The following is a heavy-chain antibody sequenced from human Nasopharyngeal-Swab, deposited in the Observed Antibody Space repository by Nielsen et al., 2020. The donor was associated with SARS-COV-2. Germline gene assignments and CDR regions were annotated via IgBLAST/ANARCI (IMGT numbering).Heavy chain of an antibody. D-gene: IGHD6-13*01. V-gene: IGHV3-7*01. CDR2: INHDGSQK. J-gene: IGHJ1*01. CDR1: DFTFSHYW. CDR3: AIESSAADY. Sequence: GGSLRLSCGASDFTFSHYWMSWVRQAPGKGLEWVANINHDGSQKYYVDSVKGRFTISRDNSKNSIYLQMDRLRVEDTAVYYCAIESSAADYWGQGTLVTVSS.